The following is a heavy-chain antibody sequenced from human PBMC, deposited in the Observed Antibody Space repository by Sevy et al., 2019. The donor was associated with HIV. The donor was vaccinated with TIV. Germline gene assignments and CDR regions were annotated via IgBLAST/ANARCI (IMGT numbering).Heavy chain of an antibody. CDR3: AKDMDTGGYLEYYFDS. D-gene: IGHD1-26*01. J-gene: IGHJ4*02. CDR2: VSYDGSNK. Sequence: GGSLRLSCAASGFSFISYGMHWVRQAPGKGLEWVAVVSYDGSNKKYVDSVKGRFTISRDNSKNTLYLQMNSLRAEDTAVYYCAKDMDTGGYLEYYFDSWGQGTLVTVSS. V-gene: IGHV3-30*18. CDR1: GFSFISYG.